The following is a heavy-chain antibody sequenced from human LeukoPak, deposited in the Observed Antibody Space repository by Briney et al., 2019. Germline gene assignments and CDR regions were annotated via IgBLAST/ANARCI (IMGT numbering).Heavy chain of an antibody. V-gene: IGHV3-74*01. CDR3: ARGYSTGSGYIDF. CDR2: VNGDGSSA. J-gene: IGHJ4*02. D-gene: IGHD2-15*01. Sequence: EGSLRLSCAASGFTFNNYWMHWVRQVPGKGLVWVSRVNGDGSSADYADSVRGRFTISRDNAKNTLYLQMNSLRSEDTAVYYCARGYSTGSGYIDFWGQGTLVTVSS. CDR1: GFTFNNYW.